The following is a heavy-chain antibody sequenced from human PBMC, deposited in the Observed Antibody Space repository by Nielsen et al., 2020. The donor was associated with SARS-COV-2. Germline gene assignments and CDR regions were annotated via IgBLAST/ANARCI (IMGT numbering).Heavy chain of an antibody. J-gene: IGHJ6*02. CDR1: GYTFTGYY. V-gene: IGHV1-2*04. CDR2: INPNSGGT. CDR3: ATAAAGHYYYYGMDV. D-gene: IGHD6-13*01. Sequence: ASVKVSCKASGYTFTGYYMHWVRQAPGQGLEWMGWINPNSGGTNYAQKFQGWVTMTRDTSISTAYMELSRLRSEDTAVYYCATAAAGHYYYYGMDVWGQGTTVTVSS.